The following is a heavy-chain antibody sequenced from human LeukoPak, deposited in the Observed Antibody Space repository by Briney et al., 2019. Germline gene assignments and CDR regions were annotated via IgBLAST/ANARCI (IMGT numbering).Heavy chain of an antibody. D-gene: IGHD3-10*01. J-gene: IGHJ4*02. CDR2: IRSKAYGGTT. CDR3: TRFKFGELFDY. Sequence: CSASLVRSGECRMRWVRQAPAKGLEWKGCIRSKAYGGTTEYAASVKGRFTISRDDSKSIAYLQMNSLKTEDTAVYYCTRFKFGELFDYWGQGTLVTVSS. CDR1: LVRSGECR. V-gene: IGHV3-49*02.